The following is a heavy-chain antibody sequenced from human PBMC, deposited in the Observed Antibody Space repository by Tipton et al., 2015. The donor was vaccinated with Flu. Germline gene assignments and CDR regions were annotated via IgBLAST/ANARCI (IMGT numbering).Heavy chain of an antibody. CDR3: ATLQAPPGPPS. CDR2: IFYTGDT. CDR1: GGSFSNYY. V-gene: IGHV4-59*12. Sequence: TLSLTCTVSGGSFSNYYWNWIRQPPGKGLEWLGYIFYTGDTSYNPSLKSRVTISTETSKNQFSLKLTSVTAADTAVYYCATLQAPPGPPSWGQGTLVTVSS. D-gene: IGHD4-11*01. J-gene: IGHJ5*02.